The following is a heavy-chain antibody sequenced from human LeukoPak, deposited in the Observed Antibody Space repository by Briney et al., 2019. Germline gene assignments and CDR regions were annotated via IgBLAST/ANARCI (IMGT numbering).Heavy chain of an antibody. CDR2: IYTSGST. V-gene: IGHV4-4*09. CDR3: ASNLQYPFDY. D-gene: IGHD4-11*01. Sequence: MTSETLSLTCTVSGGSISSHYWSWIRQPPGKGLEWIGYIYTSGSTNYNPSLKSRVTISVDTSKNQFSLKLSSVTAADTAVYYCASNLQYPFDYWGQGTLVTVSS. J-gene: IGHJ4*02. CDR1: GGSISSHY.